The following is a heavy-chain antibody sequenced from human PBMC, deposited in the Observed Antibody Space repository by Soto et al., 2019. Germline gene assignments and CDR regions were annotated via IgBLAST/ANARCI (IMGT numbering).Heavy chain of an antibody. J-gene: IGHJ4*02. CDR1: GFTFSTYS. D-gene: IGHD5-18*01. V-gene: IGHV3-48*02. CDR3: ARDRGYTYGFDF. Sequence: GGSLRLSCAASGFTFSTYSMSWVRQAPGKGLEWVSYISSSSSTIFYTDSVKGRFTVSRDNAKNSLYLQMNSLRDEDTAVYYCARDRGYTYGFDFWGQGALVTVSS. CDR2: ISSSSSTI.